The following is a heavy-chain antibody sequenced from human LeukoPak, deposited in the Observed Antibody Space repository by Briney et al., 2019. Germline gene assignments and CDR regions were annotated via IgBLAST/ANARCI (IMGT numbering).Heavy chain of an antibody. D-gene: IGHD2/OR15-2a*01. Sequence: PGGSLRLSCAASGFTFSSYSMNGVRQAPGKGLEWVSSISSSSSYMYYADSVKGRFTISRDNAKNSLYLQMNSLRAEDTAVYYCARDRGSSTTNDAFDIWGQGTMVTVSS. CDR3: ARDRGSSTTNDAFDI. CDR2: ISSSSSYM. V-gene: IGHV3-21*01. J-gene: IGHJ3*02. CDR1: GFTFSSYS.